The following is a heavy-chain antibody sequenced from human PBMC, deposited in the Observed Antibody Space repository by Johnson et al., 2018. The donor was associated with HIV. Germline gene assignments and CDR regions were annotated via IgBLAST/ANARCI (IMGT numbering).Heavy chain of an antibody. CDR2: INWNAGRT. Sequence: MKWVRQTPGMGLEWVSAINWNAGRTGYTDSVGGRFTISRDNSKNTLHLQMNSLRAEDTAVYYCAKEPAVGYSGSFSGGFDIWGQGTMVTVSS. CDR3: AKEPAVGYSGSFSGGFDI. J-gene: IGHJ3*02. V-gene: IGHV3-20*03. D-gene: IGHD1-26*01.